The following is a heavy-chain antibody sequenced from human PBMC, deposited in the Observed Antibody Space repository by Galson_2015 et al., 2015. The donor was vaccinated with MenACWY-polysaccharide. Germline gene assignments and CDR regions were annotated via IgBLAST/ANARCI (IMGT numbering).Heavy chain of an antibody. Sequence: SLRLSCAASGFTFSSYAMGWFRQAPGKGREWAEAISGSGGTTYYADSVKGRFTISRDNSKNMVYLQMNSLRAEDTAVYYSLVVPGGNYRAMDVWGQGTTVTVSS. D-gene: IGHD2-2*01. CDR2: ISGSGGTT. J-gene: IGHJ6*02. CDR1: GFTFSSYA. CDR3: LVVPGGNYRAMDV. V-gene: IGHV3-23*01.